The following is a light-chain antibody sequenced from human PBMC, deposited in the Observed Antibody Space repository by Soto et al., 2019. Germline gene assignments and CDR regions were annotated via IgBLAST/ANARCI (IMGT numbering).Light chain of an antibody. V-gene: IGKV3-20*01. J-gene: IGKJ4*01. CDR1: QSVGTSY. CDR2: AAS. Sequence: EIVLTQSPGTLSLSPGERATLSCRASQSVGTSYVAWYQQKPDQAHRLLIYAASSRATGIPDRCTGSGSGTVFAITISLLEPEDFAVYFCQQHGSSPLTFGGGTKVEIK. CDR3: QQHGSSPLT.